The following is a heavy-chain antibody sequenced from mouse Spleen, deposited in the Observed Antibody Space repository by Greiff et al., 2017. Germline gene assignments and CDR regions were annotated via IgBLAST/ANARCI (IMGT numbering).Heavy chain of an antibody. V-gene: IGHV1-54*01. CDR1: GYSFTNYL. J-gene: IGHJ2*01. CDR3: AREVGDYFDY. D-gene: IGHD1-1*01. CDR2: INPGSGGT. Sequence: QVHVKQSGAELVRPGTSVKVSCKASGYSFTNYLIEWVKQRPGQGLEWIGVINPGSGGTNYNEKFKGKATLTADKSSSTAYMQLSSLTSEDSAVYFCAREVGDYFDYWGQGTTLTVSS.